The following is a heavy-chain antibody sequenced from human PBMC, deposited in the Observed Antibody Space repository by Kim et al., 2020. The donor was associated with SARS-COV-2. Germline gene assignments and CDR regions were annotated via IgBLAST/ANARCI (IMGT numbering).Heavy chain of an antibody. CDR2: INHSGST. Sequence: SETLSLTCAVYGGSFSGYYWSWIRQPPGKGLEWIGEINHSGSTNYNPSLKSRVTISVDTSKNQFSLKLSSVTAADTAVYYCARSARQKAYCGGDCYPYFDYWGQGTLVTVSS. V-gene: IGHV4-34*01. CDR3: ARSARQKAYCGGDCYPYFDY. D-gene: IGHD2-21*02. CDR1: GGSFSGYY. J-gene: IGHJ4*02.